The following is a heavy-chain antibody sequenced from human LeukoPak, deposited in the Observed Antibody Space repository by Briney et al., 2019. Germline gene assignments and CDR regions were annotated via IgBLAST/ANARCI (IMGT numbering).Heavy chain of an antibody. Sequence: ASVKVSCKASGYTFTSYGISWVRQAPGQGLEWMGWISAYNGNTNYAQKLQGRVTMTEDTSTDTAYMELSSLRSEDTAVYYCATAGLGGGNEFDYWGQGTLVTVSS. J-gene: IGHJ4*02. CDR2: ISAYNGNT. V-gene: IGHV1-18*01. D-gene: IGHD4-23*01. CDR1: GYTFTSYG. CDR3: ATAGLGGGNEFDY.